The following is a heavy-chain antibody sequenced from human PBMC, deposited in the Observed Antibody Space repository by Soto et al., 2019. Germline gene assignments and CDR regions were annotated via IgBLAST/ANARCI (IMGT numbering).Heavy chain of an antibody. CDR1: GGSISSSSYY. V-gene: IGHV4-39*01. Sequence: QLQLQESGPGLVKPSETLSLTCTVSGGSISSSSYYWGWIRQPPGKGLEWIGSIYYSGSTYYNPSLKSRVTISVDTSKNQFSLKLSSVTAADTAVYYCASWEGIAAAGNPDEYFQHWGQGTLVTVSS. CDR3: ASWEGIAAAGNPDEYFQH. D-gene: IGHD6-13*01. J-gene: IGHJ1*01. CDR2: IYYSGST.